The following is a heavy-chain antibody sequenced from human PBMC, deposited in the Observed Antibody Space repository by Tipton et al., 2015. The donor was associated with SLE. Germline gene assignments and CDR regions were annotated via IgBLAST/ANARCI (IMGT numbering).Heavy chain of an antibody. Sequence: TLSLTCNVSGVSISSSYWSWIRQPAGKGLEWIGRIYTSGATDDNPSPKGRVTMSVDMSKNQIFLKMTSVTAADSAVYFCARVWLNNAFDIWGQGTRVTVSS. CDR2: IYTSGAT. V-gene: IGHV4-4*07. D-gene: IGHD2/OR15-2a*01. CDR3: ARVWLNNAFDI. J-gene: IGHJ3*02. CDR1: GVSISSSY.